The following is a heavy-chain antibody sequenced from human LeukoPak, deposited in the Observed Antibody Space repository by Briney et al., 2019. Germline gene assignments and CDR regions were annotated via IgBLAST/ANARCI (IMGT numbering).Heavy chain of an antibody. J-gene: IGHJ1*01. CDR3: ARARDQTYKSAYFQH. CDR2: ISYDGIYK. Sequence: GRSLRLSCAASGFTFSSYDMHWVRQAPGKGLEWVAVISYDGIYKYYADSVKGRFTISRDNSENTLYLQMNSLRDEDTTVYYCARARDQTYKSAYFQHWGQGTLVTVSS. V-gene: IGHV3-30-3*01. D-gene: IGHD1-14*01. CDR1: GFTFSSYD.